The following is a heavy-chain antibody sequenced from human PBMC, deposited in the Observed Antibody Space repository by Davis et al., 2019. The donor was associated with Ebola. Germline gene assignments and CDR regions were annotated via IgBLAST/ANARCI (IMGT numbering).Heavy chain of an antibody. CDR3: AKADPTYDYFDY. CDR1: GFTFDDYP. Sequence: PGGSPRLSCAASGFTFDDYPMHWVRQGPGKGLEWVSGISWNSGSIGYADSVKGRFTISRDNAKNSLYLQMNSLRAEDTALYYCAKADPTYDYFDYWGQGTLVTVSS. J-gene: IGHJ4*02. V-gene: IGHV3-9*01. D-gene: IGHD3-16*01. CDR2: ISWNSGSI.